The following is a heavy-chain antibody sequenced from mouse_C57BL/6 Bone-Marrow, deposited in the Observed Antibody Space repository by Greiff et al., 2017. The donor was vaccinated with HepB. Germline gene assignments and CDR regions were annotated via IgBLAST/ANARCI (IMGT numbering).Heavy chain of an antibody. Sequence: VQLQQPGAELVKPGASVKMSCKASGYTFTSYWITWVKQRPGQGLEWIGDIYPGSGSTNYNEKFKSKATLTVDTSSSTAYMQLSSLTSEDSAVYYCAREGAYSNYGAMDYWGQGTSVTVSS. CDR2: IYPGSGST. CDR1: GYTFTSYW. D-gene: IGHD2-5*01. CDR3: AREGAYSNYGAMDY. J-gene: IGHJ4*01. V-gene: IGHV1-55*01.